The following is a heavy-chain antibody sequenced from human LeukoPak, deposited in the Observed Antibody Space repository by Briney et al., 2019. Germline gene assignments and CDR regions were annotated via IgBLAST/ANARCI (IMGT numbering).Heavy chain of an antibody. CDR3: ARDVHGDYGSGWFDP. D-gene: IGHD4-17*01. CDR2: IMPLFGTA. Sequence: SVKVSCKXSGGTFNNSAISWVRQAPGQGLERLGGIMPLFGTAGYAQKFQGRVTITKDESTRTVYLELTSLTSDDTVVYYCARDVHGDYGSGWFDPWGQGTLVSVSS. CDR1: GGTFNNSA. J-gene: IGHJ5*02. V-gene: IGHV1-69*05.